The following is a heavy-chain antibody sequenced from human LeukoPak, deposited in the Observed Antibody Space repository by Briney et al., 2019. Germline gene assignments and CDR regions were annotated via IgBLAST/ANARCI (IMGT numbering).Heavy chain of an antibody. CDR2: IIPIFGTA. D-gene: IGHD3-3*01. CDR3: ASPYYDFWSGYSGWFDP. V-gene: IGHV1-69*13. CDR1: GGTFSSYA. J-gene: IGHJ5*02. Sequence: SAKVSCKASGGTFSSYAISWVRQAPGQGLEWMGGIIPIFGTANYAQKFQGRVTITADESTSTAYMELSSLRSEDTAVYYCASPYYDFWSGYSGWFDPWGQGTLVTVSS.